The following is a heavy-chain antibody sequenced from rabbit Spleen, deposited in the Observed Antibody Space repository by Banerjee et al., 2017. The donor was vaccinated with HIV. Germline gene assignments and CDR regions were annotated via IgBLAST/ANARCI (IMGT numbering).Heavy chain of an antibody. J-gene: IGHJ4*01. CDR1: GFSFSNKAV. CDR2: INAVTGKA. CDR3: ARDRGVDYTYGYAGNTYASPFNL. D-gene: IGHD6-1*01. Sequence: QEQLVESGGGLVKPEGSLKLSCTASGFSFSNKAVMCWVRQAPGKGLEWIACINAVTGKAVYASWAKGRFTFSKPSSTTVTLQVTSLTAADTATYFCARDRGVDYTYGYAGNTYASPFNLWGPGTLVTVS. V-gene: IGHV1S45*01.